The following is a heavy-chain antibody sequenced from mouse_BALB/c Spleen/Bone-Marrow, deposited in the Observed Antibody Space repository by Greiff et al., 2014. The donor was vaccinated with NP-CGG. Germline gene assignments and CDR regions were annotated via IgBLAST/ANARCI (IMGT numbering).Heavy chain of an antibody. V-gene: IGHV14-4*02. CDR3: NAWVYDNYYAMDY. CDR2: IDPENGDT. J-gene: IGHJ4*01. D-gene: IGHD2-14*01. CDR1: GFNIKDYY. Sequence: EVQLQQSGAELVRSGASVRLSCTASGFNIKDYYVHWVKQRPEQGLEWIGWIDPENGDTEYAPKFQGEATMTADTSSNTAYLHLSSLTSKDTAVYYCNAWVYDNYYAMDYWGQGTSVTVSS.